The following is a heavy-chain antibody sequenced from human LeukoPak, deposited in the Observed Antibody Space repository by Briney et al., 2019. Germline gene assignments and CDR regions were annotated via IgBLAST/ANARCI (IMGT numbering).Heavy chain of an antibody. V-gene: IGHV4-34*01. J-gene: IGHJ6*02. Sequence: PSETLSLTCAVYGRSFSGYYWSWIRQPPGKGLEWIGEINHSGSTNYNPSLKSRVTISVDTSKNQFSLKLSSVTAADTAVYYCARGPSYCSSTSCYPRRYYYGMDVWGQGTTVTVSS. CDR3: ARGPSYCSSTSCYPRRYYYGMDV. CDR1: GRSFSGYY. D-gene: IGHD2-2*01. CDR2: INHSGST.